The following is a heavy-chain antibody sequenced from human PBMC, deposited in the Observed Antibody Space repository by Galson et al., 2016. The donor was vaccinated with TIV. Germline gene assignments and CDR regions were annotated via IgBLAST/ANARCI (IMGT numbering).Heavy chain of an antibody. CDR3: ARVFSKVADWPAYVDY. CDR1: GYSFSKYW. CDR2: INPGDSDA. J-gene: IGHJ4*02. V-gene: IGHV5-51*03. Sequence: QSGAEVKKPGESLKISCKGSGYSFSKYWIAWVRQMPGKGLEWMGIINPGDSDARYSPSFQGQVTISADKSISTAYLQWSGLTASDTAMYYCARVFSKVADWPAYVDYWGQGTLVTVSS. D-gene: IGHD6-19*01.